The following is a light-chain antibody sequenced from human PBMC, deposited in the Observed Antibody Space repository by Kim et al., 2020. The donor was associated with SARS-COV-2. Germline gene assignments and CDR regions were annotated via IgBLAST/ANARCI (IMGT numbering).Light chain of an antibody. J-gene: IGKJ1*01. CDR1: QSVGSN. CDR3: QQYYNWPPWT. V-gene: IGKV3-15*01. Sequence: SPGERTTLSCRASQSVGSNLAWYQQKTGQAPRLLIYGASTRATAITVRFTGSGSGTEFTLTISSLQSEDFAVYFCQQYYNWPPWTFGQGTKVVIK. CDR2: GAS.